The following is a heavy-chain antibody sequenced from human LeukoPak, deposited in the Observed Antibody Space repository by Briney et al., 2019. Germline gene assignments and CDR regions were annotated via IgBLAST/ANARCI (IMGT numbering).Heavy chain of an antibody. V-gene: IGHV3-15*01. J-gene: IGHJ4*02. CDR1: GFTFSNAW. CDR2: IKSKTDGGTT. Sequence: GGSLRLSCAASGFTFSNAWMSWVRQAPGKGLEWVGRIKSKTDGGTTDYAAPVKGRFTISRDDSKNTLYLQMNSLKTEDTAVYYCTTTEAGIVGAPRLFDYWGQGTLVTVSS. D-gene: IGHD1-26*01. CDR3: TTTEAGIVGAPRLFDY.